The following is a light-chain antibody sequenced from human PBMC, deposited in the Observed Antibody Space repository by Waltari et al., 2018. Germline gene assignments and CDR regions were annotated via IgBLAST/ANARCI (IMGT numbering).Light chain of an antibody. J-gene: IGKJ4*01. CDR2: GAS. CDR3: QQYDISPLT. Sequence: EIVLTQSPGTLSLSTGERATLSCRASQTVRTTYLAWYQHKPGQAPTLLIYGASSRATGIPDRFSGSGSGTDFSLTISSLEPEDFAVYYCQQYDISPLTFGGGTRVEIK. CDR1: QTVRTTY. V-gene: IGKV3-20*01.